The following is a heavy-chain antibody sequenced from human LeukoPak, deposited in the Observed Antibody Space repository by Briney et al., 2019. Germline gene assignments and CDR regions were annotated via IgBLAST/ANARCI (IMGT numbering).Heavy chain of an antibody. CDR3: ARARAKGCSGGSCYLLDY. Sequence: PGGSLRLSCAAPGFTFSDYYMSWIRQAPGKGLEWVSSISSSSSYIYYADSVKGRFTISRDNAKNSLYLQMNSLRAEDTAVYYCARARAKGCSGGSCYLLDYWGQGTLVTVSS. CDR2: ISSSSSYI. J-gene: IGHJ4*02. D-gene: IGHD2-15*01. CDR1: GFTFSDYY. V-gene: IGHV3-11*06.